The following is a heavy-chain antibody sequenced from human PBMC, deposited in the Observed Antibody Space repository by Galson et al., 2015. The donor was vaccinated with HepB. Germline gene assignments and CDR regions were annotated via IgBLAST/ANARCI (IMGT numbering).Heavy chain of an antibody. D-gene: IGHD3-22*01. CDR1: GYSFTTYG. V-gene: IGHV1-18*01. Sequence: SGAEVKKPGASVKVSCKTSGYSFTTYGISWVRQVPGQGLEWMGWISTYNGDTSYPPSLQGRVTMTTDTSTSTAYMELRSLRSDDTAVDYCARDPPYYYDSSGYYLLDYWGQGTLVTVSS. CDR2: ISTYNGDT. J-gene: IGHJ4*02. CDR3: ARDPPYYYDSSGYYLLDY.